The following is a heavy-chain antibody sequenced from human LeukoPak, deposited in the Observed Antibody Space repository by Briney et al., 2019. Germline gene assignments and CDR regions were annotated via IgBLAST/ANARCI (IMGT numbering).Heavy chain of an antibody. CDR3: ARGITQGFDH. D-gene: IGHD1-20*01. V-gene: IGHV1-2*02. J-gene: IGHJ4*02. CDR1: GYTFTGYY. CDR2: MNPNWGYT. Sequence: ASVKISCKVSGYTFTGYYMHWVRQAPGQGLEWMGWMNPNWGYTGYAQKFQARVTMTRDTSIDTAYMELSSLRSDDTAVYYCARGITQGFDHWGQGTLVTVSS.